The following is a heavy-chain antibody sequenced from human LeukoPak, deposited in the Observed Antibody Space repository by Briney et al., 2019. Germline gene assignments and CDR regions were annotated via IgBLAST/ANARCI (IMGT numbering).Heavy chain of an antibody. V-gene: IGHV3-48*04. D-gene: IGHD1-26*01. CDR1: GFTFSNYN. Sequence: PGGSLRLSCAASGFTFSNYNMNWVRQAPGKGLEWVSYITLSSSTIYYADSVKGRFTISRDNAKNSLYLQMNSLRAEDTAVYYCAREGRFDYWGQGTLVTVSS. CDR3: AREGRFDY. CDR2: ITLSSSTI. J-gene: IGHJ4*02.